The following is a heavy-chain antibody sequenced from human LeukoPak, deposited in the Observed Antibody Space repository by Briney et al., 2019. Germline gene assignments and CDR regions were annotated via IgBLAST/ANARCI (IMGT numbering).Heavy chain of an antibody. V-gene: IGHV3-23*01. J-gene: IGHJ5*02. Sequence: GGSLRLSCAASGLTFSNYAMSWVRQAPGRGLEWVSTIGTSGDNTYYADSVKGRFTISRDNAKNSLYLQMNSLRAEDTAVYYCARRDCDTIKCRGSNWFDPWGQGTLVSVSS. CDR3: ARRDCDTIKCRGSNWFDP. D-gene: IGHD3-22*01. CDR2: IGTSGDNT. CDR1: GLTFSNYA.